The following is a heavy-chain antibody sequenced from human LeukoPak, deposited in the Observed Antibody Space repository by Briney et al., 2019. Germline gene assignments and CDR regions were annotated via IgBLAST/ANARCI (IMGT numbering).Heavy chain of an antibody. Sequence: GGSLRLACAASGFTFSSYSMNWVRQAPGKGLEWVSSISSSSSYIYYADSVKGRFTISRDNAKNSLYLQMNILRAEDTAVYYCATDQGYNWNDQPYDYWGQGTLVTVSS. V-gene: IGHV3-21*01. CDR3: ATDQGYNWNDQPYDY. D-gene: IGHD1-1*01. CDR2: ISSSSSYI. J-gene: IGHJ4*02. CDR1: GFTFSSYS.